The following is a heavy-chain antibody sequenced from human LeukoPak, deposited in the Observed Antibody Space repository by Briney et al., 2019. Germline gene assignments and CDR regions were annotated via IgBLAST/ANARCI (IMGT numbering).Heavy chain of an antibody. Sequence: GGSLRLSCAASGFTFSSYDMHWGRQATGKSLEWVSAIGTAGDTYYPGSVKGRFTISRENAKNSLYLQMNSLRAGDTAVYYCARDRGDGMDVWGQGTTVTVSS. CDR1: GFTFSSYD. D-gene: IGHD5-24*01. CDR3: ARDRGDGMDV. CDR2: IGTAGDT. V-gene: IGHV3-13*01. J-gene: IGHJ6*02.